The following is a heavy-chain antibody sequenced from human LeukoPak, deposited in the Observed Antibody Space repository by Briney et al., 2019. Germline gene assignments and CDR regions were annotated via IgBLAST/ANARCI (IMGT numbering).Heavy chain of an antibody. Sequence: GGSLRFSCAASGFTFSSYEMNWVRQAPGKGLEWVSYISSSGSTIYYADSVKGRFTISRDNAKNSLYLQMNSLRAEDTAVYYCARDFQTVGRGLGDYWGQGTLVTVSS. CDR1: GFTFSSYE. CDR2: ISSSGSTI. CDR3: ARDFQTVGRGLGDY. V-gene: IGHV3-48*03. D-gene: IGHD3-10*01. J-gene: IGHJ4*02.